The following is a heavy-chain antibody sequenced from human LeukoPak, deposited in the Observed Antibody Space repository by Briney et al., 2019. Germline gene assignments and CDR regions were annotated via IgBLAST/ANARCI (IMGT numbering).Heavy chain of an antibody. CDR1: GYSFTSYW. Sequence: GESLKISCKGSGYSFTSYWISWVRQMPGKGLEWMGRIDPSDSYTNYSPSFQGHVTISADKSISTAYLQWSSLKASDTAMYYCARLLRYYDSSGYYCFDYWGQGTLVTVSS. CDR3: ARLLRYYDSSGYYCFDY. J-gene: IGHJ4*02. CDR2: IDPSDSYT. D-gene: IGHD3-22*01. V-gene: IGHV5-10-1*01.